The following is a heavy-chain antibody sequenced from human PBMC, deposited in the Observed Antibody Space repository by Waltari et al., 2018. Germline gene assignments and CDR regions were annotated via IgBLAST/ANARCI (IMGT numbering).Heavy chain of an antibody. Sequence: QVQLVESGGGVVQPGRSLRLSCAASGFTFSSYGMHWVRQAPGKGLEWVAVIWNDGSNKYYADSVKGRFTISRDNSKNTLYLQMNSLRAEDTAMYYCALTDTYGGAFDIWGQGTMVTVSS. CDR3: ALTDTYGGAFDI. CDR1: GFTFSSYG. CDR2: IWNDGSNK. V-gene: IGHV3-33*08. J-gene: IGHJ3*02. D-gene: IGHD3-16*01.